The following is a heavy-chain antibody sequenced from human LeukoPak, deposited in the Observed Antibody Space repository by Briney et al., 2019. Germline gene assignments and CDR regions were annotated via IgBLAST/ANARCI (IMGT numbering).Heavy chain of an antibody. CDR2: INPNSGGT. V-gene: IGHV1-2*02. J-gene: IGHJ4*02. CDR3: ARSSPTEMATIRPPDY. D-gene: IGHD5-24*01. Sequence: ASVKVSCKASGYTFTSYYMHWVRQAPGQGLEWMGWINPNSGGTNYAQKFQGRVTMTRDTSISTAYMELSRLRSDDTAVYYCARSSPTEMATIRPPDYWGQGTLVTASS. CDR1: GYTFTSYY.